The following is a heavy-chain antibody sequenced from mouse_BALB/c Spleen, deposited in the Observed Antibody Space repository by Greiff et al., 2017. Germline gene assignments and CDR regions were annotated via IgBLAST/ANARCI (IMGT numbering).Heavy chain of an antibody. Sequence: EVQGVESGGDLVKPGGSLKLSCAASGFTFSSYGMSWVRQTPDKRLEWVATISSGGSYTYYPDSVKGRFTISRDNAKNTLYLQMSSLKSEDTAMYYCARGTGTFAMDYGGQGTSVTVAA. CDR2: ISSGGSYT. CDR3: ARGTGTFAMDY. J-gene: IGHJ4*01. V-gene: IGHV5-6*01. D-gene: IGHD4-1*01. CDR1: GFTFSSYG.